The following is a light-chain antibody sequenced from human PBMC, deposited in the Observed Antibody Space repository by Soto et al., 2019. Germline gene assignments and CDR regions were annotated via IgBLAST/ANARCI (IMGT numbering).Light chain of an antibody. Sequence: SVLTQPASVSWSPGQSITISFPGTSSDVGGYNYVSWYQQHPGKAPKLMIYDVSNRPSGVSNRFSGSKSGNTASLTISGLQAEDEADYYCSSYTSSSTLYVFGTGTKVTVL. CDR2: DVS. CDR3: SSYTSSSTLYV. CDR1: SSDVGGYNY. J-gene: IGLJ1*01. V-gene: IGLV2-14*01.